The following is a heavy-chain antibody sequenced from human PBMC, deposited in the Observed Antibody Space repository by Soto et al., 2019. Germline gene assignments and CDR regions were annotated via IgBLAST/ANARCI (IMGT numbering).Heavy chain of an antibody. CDR3: ARRAATTGWNGFGADKYYFDF. Sequence: ASVKVSCKASGYTFTSYDIYWVRQATGQGLEWMGWLNPNTGDSGYAQKFQGRITVTGDTSINTVHMELRSLRYEDTAVYYCARRAATTGWNGFGADKYYFDFWGQGTLVTVSS. CDR2: LNPNTGDS. D-gene: IGHD1-1*01. V-gene: IGHV1-8*01. J-gene: IGHJ4*02. CDR1: GYTFTSYD.